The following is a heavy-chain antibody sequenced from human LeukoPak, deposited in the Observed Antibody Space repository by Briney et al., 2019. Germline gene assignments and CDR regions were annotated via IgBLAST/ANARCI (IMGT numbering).Heavy chain of an antibody. D-gene: IGHD3-10*01. CDR2: ISGSGGST. J-gene: IGHJ4*02. CDR1: GFTFSSYA. CDR3: AKDQGYYYGSGSYVFDY. V-gene: IGHV3-23*01. Sequence: GGSLRLSCAASGFTFSSYAMSWVRQAPGKGLEWVSAISGSGGSTYYADSVKGRFTISRDNSKNTLYLQMDSLRAEDTAVYYCAKDQGYYYGSGSYVFDYWGQGTLVTVSS.